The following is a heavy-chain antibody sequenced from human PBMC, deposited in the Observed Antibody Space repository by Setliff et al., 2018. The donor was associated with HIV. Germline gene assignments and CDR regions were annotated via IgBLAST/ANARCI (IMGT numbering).Heavy chain of an antibody. CDR3: ARHLYGGYTGGFDY. Sequence: SETLSLTCAVYGGSFSAYYWSWIRQSPEMGLEWIAEISHTGSTKYNPSLGSRVTISLATSKNQFSLKLSSVTAADTAVYYCARHLYGGYTGGFDYWGQGTLVTVSS. J-gene: IGHJ4*02. CDR1: GGSFSAYY. V-gene: IGHV4-34*01. CDR2: ISHTGST. D-gene: IGHD5-12*01.